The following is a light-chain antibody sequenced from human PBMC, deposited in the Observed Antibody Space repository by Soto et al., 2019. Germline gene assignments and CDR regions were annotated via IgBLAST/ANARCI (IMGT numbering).Light chain of an antibody. J-gene: IGKJ5*01. CDR2: DAS. CDR3: QQRMNWPLT. CDR1: QTVSNY. Sequence: EIVLNQSPATLSLSPGERATLSCRASQTVSNYLLWYQQKPGQAPRLLIYDASNRATGIPAGFSGSGSETDFTLTISSLEPEDVAVYYCQQRMNWPLTFGQGTRLEIK. V-gene: IGKV3-11*01.